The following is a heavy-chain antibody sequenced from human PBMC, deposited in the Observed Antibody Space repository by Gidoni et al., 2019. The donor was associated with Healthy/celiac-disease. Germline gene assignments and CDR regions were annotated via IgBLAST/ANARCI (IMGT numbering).Heavy chain of an antibody. Sequence: QVQLVQSGAEVKKPGASVKVSCKASGYTFTSYGISWVRQAPGQGLEWMGWISAYNGNTNYAQKLQGRVTMTTDTSTSTAYMELRSLRSDDTAVYYCARDRELVVVAADGKDYYYGMDVWGQGTTVTVSS. J-gene: IGHJ6*02. D-gene: IGHD2-15*01. CDR3: ARDRELVVVAADGKDYYYGMDV. CDR2: ISAYNGNT. V-gene: IGHV1-18*01. CDR1: GYTFTSYG.